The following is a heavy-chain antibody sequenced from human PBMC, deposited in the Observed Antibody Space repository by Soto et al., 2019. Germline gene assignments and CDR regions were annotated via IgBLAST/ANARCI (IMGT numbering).Heavy chain of an antibody. CDR3: ARTNSHWYFDL. V-gene: IGHV3-33*01. J-gene: IGHJ2*01. Sequence: QVQLVKLGGGGAQPGGSLNLSWAASEFPFSTYAMHWVPKAPGRGLEGVAVIWYDGNNKYYADSVKGRFTISRDNSKNTLYLQMNSLRAEDTAVYYCARTNSHWYFDLWGRGTLVTVSS. CDR2: IWYDGNNK. D-gene: IGHD1-1*01. CDR1: EFPFSTYA.